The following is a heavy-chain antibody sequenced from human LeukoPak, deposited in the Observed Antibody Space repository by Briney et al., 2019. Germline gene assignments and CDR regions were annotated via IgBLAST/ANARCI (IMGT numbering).Heavy chain of an antibody. V-gene: IGHV3-7*03. J-gene: IGHJ4*02. CDR2: IKQDGSEK. Sequence: GGSLRLSCAASGFTFGSYWMSWVRQAPGKGLEWVANIKQDGSEKYYVDSVKGRFTISRDNSKNTLYLQMDSLRVEDTAVYYCGGYSSLDHWGQGTLVTVSS. CDR1: GFTFGSYW. CDR3: GGYSSLDH. D-gene: IGHD3-22*01.